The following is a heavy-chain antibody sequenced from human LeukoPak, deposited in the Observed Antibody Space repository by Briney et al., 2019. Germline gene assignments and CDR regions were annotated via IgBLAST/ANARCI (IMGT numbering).Heavy chain of an antibody. V-gene: IGHV4-61*02. CDR3: ARGTVTTRWYFDL. CDR2: IYTSGST. D-gene: IGHD4-17*01. Sequence: SETLSLTCTGSGGSLSNGSYYWGWRRQPAGKGVEGVGRIYTSGSTNYNPSLKSRVTISVDASKNQFSLKLSSVTAADTAVYYCARGTVTTRWYFDLWGRGTLVTVSS. CDR1: GGSLSNGSYY. J-gene: IGHJ2*01.